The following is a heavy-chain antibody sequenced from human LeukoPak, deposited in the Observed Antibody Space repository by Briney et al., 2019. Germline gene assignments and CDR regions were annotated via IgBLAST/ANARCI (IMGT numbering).Heavy chain of an antibody. D-gene: IGHD3-22*01. CDR3: ARRGYFDSSGYLF. V-gene: IGHV4-39*01. J-gene: IGHJ4*02. CDR2: IYYSGTT. CDR1: GGSIRSTTYF. Sequence: PSETLSLTCTVSGGSIRSTTYFWGWIRQPPGKGLEWIGTIYYSGTTYYDPSLEGRVTISVDTSKNQFSLKLSSVTAADTAVYYCARRGYFDSSGYLFWGQGTLVTVSS.